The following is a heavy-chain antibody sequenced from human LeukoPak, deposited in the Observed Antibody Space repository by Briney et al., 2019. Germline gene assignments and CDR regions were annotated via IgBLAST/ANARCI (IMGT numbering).Heavy chain of an antibody. CDR3: ARGVSDYDILTSYYSHYYYGMDV. CDR1: GGSISSYY. D-gene: IGHD3-9*01. Sequence: PSETLSLTCTVSGGSISSYYWSWIRQPPGKGQEGIGYIYYSGSTNYNPSLKSRVTISVDTSKNPFSLKLSSVTAADTAVYYCARGVSDYDILTSYYSHYYYGMDVWGQGTTVTVSS. CDR2: IYYSGST. V-gene: IGHV4-59*08. J-gene: IGHJ6*02.